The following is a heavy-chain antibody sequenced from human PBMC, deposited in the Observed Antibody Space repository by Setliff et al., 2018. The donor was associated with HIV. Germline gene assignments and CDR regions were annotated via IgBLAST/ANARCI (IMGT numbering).Heavy chain of an antibody. CDR1: GGSISNSSYY. D-gene: IGHD5-12*01. Sequence: SETLSLTCTVSGGSISNSSYYWGWIRQPPGKGLEWIGSIYYSGSTYYNPSLKSRVTISVDTSKNQFSLKLSSVTAADSAVYYCARIVATTTCYDYWGQGTLVTVSS. J-gene: IGHJ4*02. V-gene: IGHV4-39*07. CDR2: IYYSGST. CDR3: ARIVATTTCYDY.